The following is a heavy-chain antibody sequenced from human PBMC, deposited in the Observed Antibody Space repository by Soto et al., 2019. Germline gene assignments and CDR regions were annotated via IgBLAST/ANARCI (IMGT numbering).Heavy chain of an antibody. CDR3: ARFLGADWLLYYYYYYGMDV. Sequence: GASVKVSCKAAGYTFSAYTMNWVRQAPGQSLEWMGWINDGSGNTKYAQKLQGRVTMTTDTSTSTAYMELRSLRSDDTAVYYCARFLGADWLLYYYYYYGMDVWGQGTTVTLSS. CDR2: INDGSGNT. J-gene: IGHJ6*02. CDR1: GYTFSAYT. D-gene: IGHD3-9*01. V-gene: IGHV1-3*01.